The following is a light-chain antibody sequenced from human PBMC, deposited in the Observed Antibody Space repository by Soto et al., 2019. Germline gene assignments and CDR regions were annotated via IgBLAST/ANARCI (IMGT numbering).Light chain of an antibody. J-gene: IGKJ1*01. CDR1: QGISNW. CDR2: KAS. Sequence: DIQMPQSPSTLSASVGDRVTITCRARQGISNWLAWYQQKPGKAPMLLIYKASSLESGVPSRVSGSGSGTEFTLTISSRQPDDFATYYFQQYNSYSTFGQGTKVEIK. V-gene: IGKV1-5*03. CDR3: QQYNSYST.